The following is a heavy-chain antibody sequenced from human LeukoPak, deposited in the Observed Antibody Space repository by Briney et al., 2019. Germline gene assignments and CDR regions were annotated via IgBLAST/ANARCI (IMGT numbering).Heavy chain of an antibody. J-gene: IGHJ4*02. V-gene: IGHV4-59*01. D-gene: IGHD3-3*01. Sequence: PSETLSLTCTVSGGSISSYYWSWIRQPPGKGLEWIGYIYYSGSTNYNPSLKSRVTISVDTSKNQFSLKLSSVTAADTAVYYCARDIPLDYDFWSGYPYQLFDYWGQGTLVTVSS. CDR1: GGSISSYY. CDR2: IYYSGST. CDR3: ARDIPLDYDFWSGYPYQLFDY.